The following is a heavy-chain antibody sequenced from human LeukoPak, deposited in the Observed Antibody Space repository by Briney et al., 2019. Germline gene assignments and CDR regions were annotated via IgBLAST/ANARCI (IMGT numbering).Heavy chain of an antibody. CDR2: INPNSGGT. CDR3: AREDRGSDYVSWYFDL. D-gene: IGHD5-12*01. Sequence: ASVKVSCKASGYTFTGYYMHWVRQAPGQGLEWMGWINPNSGGTNYAQKFQGWVTMTRDTTISTAYMELSRLRSDDTAVYYCAREDRGSDYVSWYFDLWGRGTLVTVSS. V-gene: IGHV1-2*04. J-gene: IGHJ2*01. CDR1: GYTFTGYY.